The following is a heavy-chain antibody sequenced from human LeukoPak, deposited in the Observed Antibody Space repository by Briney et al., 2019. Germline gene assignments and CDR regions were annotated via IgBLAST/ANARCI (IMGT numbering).Heavy chain of an antibody. J-gene: IGHJ6*02. D-gene: IGHD1-26*01. Sequence: GGSLRLSCETSGFTFSNYAMSWVRQAPGKGLEWVSVIYSGGSTYYADSVKGRFTISRDNSKNTLYLQMNSLRAEDTAVYYCARDRRAVGATTFYYYGMDVWGQGTTVTVSS. CDR1: GFTFSNYA. CDR3: ARDRRAVGATTFYYYGMDV. CDR2: IYSGGST. V-gene: IGHV3-66*01.